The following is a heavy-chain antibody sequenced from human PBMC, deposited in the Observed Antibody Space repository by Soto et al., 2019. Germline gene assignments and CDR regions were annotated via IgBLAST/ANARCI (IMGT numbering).Heavy chain of an antibody. CDR1: GGSISSYY. CDR2: IYTSGST. V-gene: IGHV4-4*07. CDR3: ARAEGEGSSPAVIY. D-gene: IGHD6-6*01. J-gene: IGHJ4*02. Sequence: PSETLSLTCTVSGGSISSYYWSWIRQPAGKGLEWIGRIYTSGSTNYNPSLKSRVTMSVDTSKNQFSLKLSSVTAADTDVYYCARAEGEGSSPAVIYWGQGTLVTVSS.